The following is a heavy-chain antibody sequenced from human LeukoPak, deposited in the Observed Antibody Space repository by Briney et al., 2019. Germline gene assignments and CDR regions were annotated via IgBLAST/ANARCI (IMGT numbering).Heavy chain of an antibody. J-gene: IGHJ4*02. CDR1: GGTLANYA. D-gene: IGHD6-19*01. V-gene: IGHV1-69*13. CDR2: FIPIFGSA. Sequence: SVKVSCKASGGTLANYAVSWVRQAPGQGLEWMGGFIPIFGSANYAQQFQGRLTMTADESTSTAYMELSSLRSEDTAVYFCARGGVGLAVAAYFDFWGQGTLVTVSS. CDR3: ARGGVGLAVAAYFDF.